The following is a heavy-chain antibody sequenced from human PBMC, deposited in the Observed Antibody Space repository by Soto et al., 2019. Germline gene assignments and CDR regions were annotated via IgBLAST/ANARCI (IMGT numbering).Heavy chain of an antibody. J-gene: IGHJ4*02. CDR2: IGHRTGAT. Sequence: GGSLRLSCAASGFSFSSSSMNWIRQAPGKGLEWISYIGHRTGATYYADSVRGRFSISRDNAKSSVYLQMNSLKDEDTAVYYCARVSDYANWGQGALVTVSS. CDR1: GFSFSSSS. D-gene: IGHD2-2*01. V-gene: IGHV3-48*02. CDR3: ARVSDYAN.